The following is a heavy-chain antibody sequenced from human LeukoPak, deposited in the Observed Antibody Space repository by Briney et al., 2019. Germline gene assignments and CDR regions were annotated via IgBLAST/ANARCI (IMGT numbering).Heavy chain of an antibody. J-gene: IGHJ3*02. CDR3: ARDRRITMVRGVYFDI. CDR1: GGTFSSYA. CDR2: IIPIFGTA. V-gene: IGHV1-69*13. Sequence: SVKVSCTASGGTFSSYAISWVRQAPGQGLEWMGGIIPIFGTANYAQKFQGRVTITADESTSTAYMELSSLRSEDTAVYYCARDRRITMVRGVYFDIWGQGTMVTVSS. D-gene: IGHD3-10*01.